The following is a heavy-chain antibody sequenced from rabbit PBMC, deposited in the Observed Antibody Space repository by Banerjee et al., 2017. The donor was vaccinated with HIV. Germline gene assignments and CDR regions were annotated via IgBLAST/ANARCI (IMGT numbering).Heavy chain of an antibody. CDR1: GFSFSSGYD. V-gene: IGHV1S45*01. CDR3: ARDTPGDISWSYVDL. D-gene: IGHD7-1*01. Sequence: QEQLEESGGDLVKPEGSLTLTCTASGFSFSSGYDMCWVRQAPGKGLEWIGCIYTGDDSTYYASWAKGRFTISKASSTTVTLQMTSLTAADTATYFCARDTPGDISWSYVDLWGQGTLVTVS. CDR2: IYTGDDST. J-gene: IGHJ4*01.